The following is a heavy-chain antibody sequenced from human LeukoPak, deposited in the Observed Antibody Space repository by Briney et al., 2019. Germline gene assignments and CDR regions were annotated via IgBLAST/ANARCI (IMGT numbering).Heavy chain of an antibody. CDR1: GGSFSGYY. J-gene: IGHJ4*02. D-gene: IGHD3-22*01. CDR2: INHSGST. Sequence: SETLSLTCAVYGGSFSGYYWSWIRQPPGKGLEWIGEINHSGSTNYNPSLKSRVTISVDTSKNQFSLKLSSVTAAGTAVYYCARRRGIVVVMLSSTGSYYFDYWGQGTLVTVSS. CDR3: ARRRGIVVVMLSSTGSYYFDY. V-gene: IGHV4-34*01.